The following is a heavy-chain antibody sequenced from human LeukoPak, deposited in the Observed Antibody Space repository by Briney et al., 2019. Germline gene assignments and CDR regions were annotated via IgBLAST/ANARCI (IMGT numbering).Heavy chain of an antibody. V-gene: IGHV3-7*01. D-gene: IGHD2-15*01. J-gene: IGHJ6*03. CDR2: IKQDGSEK. CDR3: ARPPGYCSGGSCYSLRMYYYYYMDV. Sequence: GGSLRLSCAASGFTFSSYWMSWVRQAPGKGLEWVANIKQDGSEKYYVDSVKGRFTISRDNAKNSLYPQMNSLRAEDTAVYYCARPPGYCSGGSCYSLRMYYYYYMDVWGKGTTVTVSS. CDR1: GFTFSSYW.